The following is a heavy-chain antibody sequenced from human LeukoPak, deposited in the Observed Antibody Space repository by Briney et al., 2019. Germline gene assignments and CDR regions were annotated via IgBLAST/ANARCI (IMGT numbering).Heavy chain of an antibody. CDR1: GFTVSSNY. J-gene: IGHJ4*02. Sequence: PGGSLRLSCAASGFTVSSNYMSWVRQAPGKGLEWVSVIYSGGSTYYADSVQGRFTISRDNSKNTLYLQMNSLRAEDTAVYYCARAGATVMGLDYWGQGTLVTVSS. V-gene: IGHV3-66*01. CDR2: IYSGGST. CDR3: ARAGATVMGLDY. D-gene: IGHD3-16*01.